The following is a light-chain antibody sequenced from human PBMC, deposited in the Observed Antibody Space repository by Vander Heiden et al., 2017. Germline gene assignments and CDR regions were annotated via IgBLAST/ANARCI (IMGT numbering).Light chain of an antibody. Sequence: SYELTQPPSVSVFPGQTARIPCAGDKLGDKYACWYQQKPGQSPVLVIYQDSKRPSGIPERFSGSNTGNTATLTISGTQAMDEADYYCQAWDSSTVVFGGGTKLTVL. CDR2: QDS. CDR3: QAWDSSTVV. V-gene: IGLV3-1*01. J-gene: IGLJ2*01. CDR1: KLGDKY.